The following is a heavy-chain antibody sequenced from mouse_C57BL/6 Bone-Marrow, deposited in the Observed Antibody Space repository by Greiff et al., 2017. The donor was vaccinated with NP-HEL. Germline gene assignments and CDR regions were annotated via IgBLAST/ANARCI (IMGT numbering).Heavy chain of an antibody. Sequence: VKLQQPGAELVRPGSSVKLSCKASGYTFTSYWMHWVKQRPIQGLEWIGNIDPSDSETHYNQKFKDKATLTVDKSSSTAYMQLSSLTSEDSAVYYCAREGYYSNSLAWFAYWGQGTLVTVSA. CDR2: IDPSDSET. CDR1: GYTFTSYW. V-gene: IGHV1-52*01. D-gene: IGHD2-5*01. J-gene: IGHJ3*01. CDR3: AREGYYSNSLAWFAY.